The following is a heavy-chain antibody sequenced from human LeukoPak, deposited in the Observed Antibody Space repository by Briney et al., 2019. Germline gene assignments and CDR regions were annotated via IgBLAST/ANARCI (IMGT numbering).Heavy chain of an antibody. CDR2: IYYSGST. V-gene: IGHV4-59*01. CDR1: GGSLSSYY. D-gene: IGHD3-22*01. CDR3: ARDGYYDSSGHSEFDY. J-gene: IGHJ4*02. Sequence: SETLSLTCTVSGGSLSSYYWSWVRQPPGKGLEWIGYIYYSGSTNYNPSLTSRVTISVDTSKNQLSLKLSSVTAADTAVYYCARDGYYDSSGHSEFDYWGQGTLVTVSS.